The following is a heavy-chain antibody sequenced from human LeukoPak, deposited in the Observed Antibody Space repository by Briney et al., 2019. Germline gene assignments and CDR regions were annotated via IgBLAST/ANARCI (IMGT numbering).Heavy chain of an antibody. CDR3: VRSAMVAKNAFGI. J-gene: IGHJ3*02. D-gene: IGHD3-10*01. CDR1: GFTFSSYG. CDR2: IWYDGSNK. V-gene: IGHV3-33*01. Sequence: GRSLRLSCAASGFTFSSYGMHWVRQAPGKGLEWVAVIWYDGSNKYYADSVKGRFTISRDNSKNTLYLQMNSLRAEDTAVYYCVRSAMVAKNAFGIWGQGTMVTVSS.